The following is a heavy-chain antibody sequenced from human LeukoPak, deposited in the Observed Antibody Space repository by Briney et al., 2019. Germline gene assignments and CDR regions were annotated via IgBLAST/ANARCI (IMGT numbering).Heavy chain of an antibody. CDR1: GFTFSTSD. J-gene: IGHJ4*02. CDR2: ITSTSSIM. CDR3: ARTKWQLPWT. Sequence: GGSLRLSCAASGFTFSTSDMNWIWQAPGKGLEWVSHITSTSSIMNYAESVKGRFTISRDNTKNSVYLEMNSLRAEDTAIYYCARTKWQLPWTWGLGTLVTVSS. D-gene: IGHD1-26*01. V-gene: IGHV3-48*03.